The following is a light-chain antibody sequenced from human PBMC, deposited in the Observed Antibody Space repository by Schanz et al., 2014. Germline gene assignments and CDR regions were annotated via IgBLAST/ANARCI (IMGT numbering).Light chain of an antibody. CDR2: GTS. V-gene: IGKV3-20*01. J-gene: IGKJ2*01. CDR3: QQYGGSPMYT. CDR1: QSVPSSN. Sequence: EIVLTQSPVTLSLSPGERATLSCRASQSVPSSNLAWYQKKPGQALRLLISGTSSRATGIPDRFSGSGSGTDFTLTISRLEPEDFAVYYCQQYGGSPMYTFGQGTKLEI.